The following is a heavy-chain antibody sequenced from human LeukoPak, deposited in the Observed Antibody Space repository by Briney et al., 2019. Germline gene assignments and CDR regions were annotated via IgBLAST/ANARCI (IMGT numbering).Heavy chain of an antibody. J-gene: IGHJ4*02. D-gene: IGHD4-17*01. CDR1: GFTFSYFA. V-gene: IGHV3-23*01. CDR3: ARGTAGLDY. CDR2: ISGSGGST. Sequence: PGGSLRLSCAASGFTFSYFAMSWVRQAPGKGLEWVSAISGSGGSTYYADSVKGRFTISRDNSKNTLYLQMNSLRAEDTAVYYCARGTAGLDYWGQGTLVTVSS.